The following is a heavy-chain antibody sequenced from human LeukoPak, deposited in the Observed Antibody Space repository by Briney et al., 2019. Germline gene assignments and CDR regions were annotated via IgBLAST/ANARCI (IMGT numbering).Heavy chain of an antibody. CDR3: AKTPLGTCIGARCYPFDH. CDR2: ISSSSSYI. V-gene: IGHV3-21*04. J-gene: IGHJ4*02. CDR1: GFTFSSYS. D-gene: IGHD2-15*01. Sequence: GGSLRLSCAASGFTFSSYSMNWVRQAPGKGLEWVSSISSSSSYIYYADSVKGRFTISRDNAKNSLYLQMNSLRAEDTAVYYCAKTPLGTCIGARCYPFDHWGQGILVTVSS.